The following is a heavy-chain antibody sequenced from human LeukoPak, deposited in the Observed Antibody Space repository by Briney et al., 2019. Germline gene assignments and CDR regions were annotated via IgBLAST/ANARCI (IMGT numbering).Heavy chain of an antibody. J-gene: IGHJ6*03. CDR2: IIPIFGTA. V-gene: IGHV1-69*05. CDR1: GGTFSSYA. CDR3: ASSSSWSYYYYYYMDV. D-gene: IGHD6-13*01. Sequence: SVKVSCKASGGTFSSYAISWVRRAPGQGLEWMGGIIPIFGTANYAQKFQGRVTITTDESTSTAYMELSSLRSEDTAVYYCASSSSWSYYYYYYMDVWGKGTTVTVSS.